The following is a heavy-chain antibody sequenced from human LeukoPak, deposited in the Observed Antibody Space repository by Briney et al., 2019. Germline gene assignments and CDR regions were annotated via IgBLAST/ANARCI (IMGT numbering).Heavy chain of an antibody. CDR2: ISSSSSYI. D-gene: IGHD4-17*01. CDR1: GFTFSSYS. CDR3: AREGGDYVAPFDY. J-gene: IGHJ4*02. V-gene: IGHV3-21*01. Sequence: PGGSLRLSCAASGFTFSSYSMNWVRQAPGKGLEWVSSISSSSSYIYYADSVKGRFTISRDNAKNSLYLQMNSLRAEDTAVYYCAREGGDYVAPFDYCGQGTLVTVSS.